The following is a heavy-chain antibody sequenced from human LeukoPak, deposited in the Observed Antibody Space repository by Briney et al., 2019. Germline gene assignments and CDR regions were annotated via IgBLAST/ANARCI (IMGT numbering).Heavy chain of an antibody. Sequence: ASVKVSCKASGYIFTSYGISWVRQAPGQGLEWMGWISAYNGKTNYAQKLQGRVTMTTDTSTTTVYMEVRSLGSDDTAVYYCARGPGYGDSMYYFDYWGQGTLVTVSS. D-gene: IGHD2-21*02. CDR3: ARGPGYGDSMYYFDY. V-gene: IGHV1-18*04. CDR1: GYIFTSYG. CDR2: ISAYNGKT. J-gene: IGHJ4*02.